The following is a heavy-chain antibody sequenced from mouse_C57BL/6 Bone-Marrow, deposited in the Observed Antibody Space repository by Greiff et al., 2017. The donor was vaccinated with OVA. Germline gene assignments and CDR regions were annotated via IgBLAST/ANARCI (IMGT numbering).Heavy chain of an antibody. J-gene: IGHJ4*01. D-gene: IGHD2-3*01. V-gene: IGHV5-4*03. CDR3: ARWFYDGYLYAMDY. Sequence: EVKVVESGGGLVKPGGSLKLSCAASGFTFSSYAMSWVRQTPEKRLEWVATISDGGSYIYYPDNVKGRFHISRDNAKNNLYLQMSHLKSDDTAMYYCARWFYDGYLYAMDYWGQGTSVTVSS. CDR2: ISDGGSYI. CDR1: GFTFSSYA.